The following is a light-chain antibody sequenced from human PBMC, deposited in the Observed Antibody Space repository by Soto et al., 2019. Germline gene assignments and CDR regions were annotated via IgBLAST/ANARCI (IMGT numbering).Light chain of an antibody. CDR3: QTWGSGIHVV. CDR2: VNSDGSH. CDR1: SGHSSYA. Sequence: QLVLTQSPSASASLGASVKLTCTLSSGHSSYAIAWHQQQPEKGPRYLMKVNSDGSHNKGDGIPDRLSGSSSGAERYLTISSLQSEDEADYYCQTWGSGIHVVFGGGTKLTVL. V-gene: IGLV4-69*01. J-gene: IGLJ2*01.